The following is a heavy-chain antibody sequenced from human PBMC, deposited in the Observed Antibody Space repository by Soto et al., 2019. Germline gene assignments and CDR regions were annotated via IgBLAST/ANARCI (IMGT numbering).Heavy chain of an antibody. V-gene: IGHV2-70*12. CDR3: SQERVTYYFYYGMDV. CDR2: IDWDNNK. CDR1: GFSVSTSGMC. J-gene: IGHJ6*02. Sequence: SGPTLVNPTQTLTLTCTVSGFSVSTSGMCVSWIRQPPGKALEWLALIDWDNNKYYSTSLKTRLTISKDTSKNQVVLTMTNVDPVDTAVYYCSQERVTYYFYYGMDVWGQGTTVTVSS.